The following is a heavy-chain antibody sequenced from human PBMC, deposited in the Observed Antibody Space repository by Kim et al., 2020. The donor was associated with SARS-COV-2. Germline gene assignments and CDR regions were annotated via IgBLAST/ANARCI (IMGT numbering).Heavy chain of an antibody. CDR3: ATGQGGYDLPDY. Sequence: RGSLRLSCVGSGFSFTYAWMSWVRQAPGKGLEWLGHIRSKRDGGITDYAAPVKGRFIISRDDSENTLFLQLNSLKNEDTAVYYCATGQGGYDLPDYWGQG. CDR1: GFSFTYAW. D-gene: IGHD5-12*01. CDR2: IRSKRDGGIT. J-gene: IGHJ4*02. V-gene: IGHV3-15*01.